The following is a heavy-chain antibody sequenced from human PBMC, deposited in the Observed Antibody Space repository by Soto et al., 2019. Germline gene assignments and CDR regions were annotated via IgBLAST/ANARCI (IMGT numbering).Heavy chain of an antibody. CDR3: ARDMYSSDYFVKWFEP. CDR2: ISHDGINK. Sequence: QVRLVESGGGVVQPGRSLRLSCTASRFSFSSYAMYWFRQPPGKGLEWVAVISHDGINKHYADSVKGRVTVSRDNSNHPLDLQLNSLRGEDTAMYYCARDMYSSDYFVKWFEPWGQGTLVTVSS. CDR1: RFSFSSYA. V-gene: IGHV3-30-3*01. J-gene: IGHJ5*02. D-gene: IGHD6-19*01.